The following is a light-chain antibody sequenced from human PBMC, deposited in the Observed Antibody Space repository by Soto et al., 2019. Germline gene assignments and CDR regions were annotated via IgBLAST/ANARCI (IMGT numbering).Light chain of an antibody. V-gene: IGKV3-20*01. CDR3: QQYGSSPLT. Sequence: IVLTQSPGTLSLSPGESATLSCRASQSISSNLAWYQQKPGQAPRLLIYDASSRATGIPDRFSGSGSETDFTLTISRLEPEDFAVYYCQQYGSSPLTFGGGTKVDIK. CDR2: DAS. CDR1: QSISSN. J-gene: IGKJ4*01.